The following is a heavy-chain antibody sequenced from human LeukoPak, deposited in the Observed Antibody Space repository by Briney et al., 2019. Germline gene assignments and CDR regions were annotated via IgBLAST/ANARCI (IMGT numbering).Heavy chain of an antibody. D-gene: IGHD6-13*01. J-gene: IGHJ4*02. CDR1: GFTLNNYS. V-gene: IGHV4-59*08. Sequence: GSLRLSCAASGFTLNNYSMNWVRQAPGKGLEWIGYIYYSGSTNYNPSLKSRVTISVDTSKNQFSLKLSSVTAADAAVYYCARQVGGYSRWYYFDYWGQGTLVTVSS. CDR3: ARQVGGYSRWYYFDY. CDR2: IYYSGST.